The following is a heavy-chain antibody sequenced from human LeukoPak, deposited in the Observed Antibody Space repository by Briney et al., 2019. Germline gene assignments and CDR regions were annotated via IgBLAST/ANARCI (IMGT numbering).Heavy chain of an antibody. Sequence: SETLSLTCTVSGGSFSTYYWSWIRQPAGKGLEWIGRIYTSGSTNYNPSLKSRVTISVDTSKNQFSLKLSSVTAADTAVYYCARGRRAYYDYVWGSYRVPHYYFDYWGQGTLVTVSS. CDR3: ARGRRAYYDYVWGSYRVPHYYFDY. CDR1: GGSFSTYY. J-gene: IGHJ4*02. CDR2: IYTSGST. D-gene: IGHD3-16*02. V-gene: IGHV4-4*07.